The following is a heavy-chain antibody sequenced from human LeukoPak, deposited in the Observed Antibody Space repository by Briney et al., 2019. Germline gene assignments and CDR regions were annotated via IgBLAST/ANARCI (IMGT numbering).Heavy chain of an antibody. CDR2: IYYSGST. D-gene: IGHD3-10*01. CDR1: GGSISSSSYY. CDR3: ASSNYYGSGTAAV. Sequence: KASETLSLTCTVSGGSISSSSYYWGWIRQPPGKGLEWIGSIYYSGSTYYNPSLKSRVTISVDRSKNQFSLKLSSVTAADTAVYYCASSNYYGSGTAAVWGQGTLVTVSS. V-gene: IGHV4-39*07. J-gene: IGHJ4*02.